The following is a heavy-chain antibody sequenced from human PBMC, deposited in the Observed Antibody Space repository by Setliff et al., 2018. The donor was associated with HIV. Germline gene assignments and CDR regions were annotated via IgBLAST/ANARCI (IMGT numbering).Heavy chain of an antibody. D-gene: IGHD3-3*02. CDR3: ARDRDHFYGGMDV. CDR1: GGTFSNYV. J-gene: IGHJ6*02. CDR2: IITNFGTS. V-gene: IGHV1-69*05. Sequence: SVKVSCKASGGTFSNYVISWVRQAPGQGLEWMGGIITNFGTSNYAQKFQGRVTLTTDESTSTAYMELSSLRSEDTAVYYCARDRDHFYGGMDVWGPGTTVTVSS.